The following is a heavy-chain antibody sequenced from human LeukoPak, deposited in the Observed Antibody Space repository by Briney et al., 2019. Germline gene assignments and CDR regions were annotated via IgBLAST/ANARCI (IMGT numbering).Heavy chain of an antibody. J-gene: IGHJ3*02. CDR3: ARGGADGYNWVSGAFDI. V-gene: IGHV3-13*01. CDR1: GFTFSSYD. Sequence: GGSLRLSCAASGFTFSSYDMHWVRQATGKGLEWVSAIGTAGDTYYPGSVKGRFTISRENAKNSLYLQMNSLRAGDTAVYYCARGGADGYNWVSGAFDIWGQGTMVTVSS. CDR2: IGTAGDT. D-gene: IGHD5-24*01.